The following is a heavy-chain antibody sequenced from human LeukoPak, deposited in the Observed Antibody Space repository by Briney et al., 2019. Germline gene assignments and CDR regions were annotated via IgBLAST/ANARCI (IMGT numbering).Heavy chain of an antibody. Sequence: GASVKVSCKASGYTFTGYYMHWVRQAPGQGLEWMGWINTNTGNPTYAQGFTGRFVFSLDTSVSTAYLQISSLKAEDTAVYYCARPAYYYYYYMDVWGKGTTVTVSS. V-gene: IGHV7-4-1*02. CDR3: ARPAYYYYYYMDV. J-gene: IGHJ6*03. CDR1: GYTFTGYY. CDR2: INTNTGNP.